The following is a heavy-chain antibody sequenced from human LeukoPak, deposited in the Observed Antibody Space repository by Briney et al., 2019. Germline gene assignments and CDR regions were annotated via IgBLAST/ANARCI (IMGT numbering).Heavy chain of an antibody. Sequence: PGGALRLSCAASGFTFSSYAMSWVRQAPGKGLEWVSYISSSGSTIYYADSVKGRFTISRDNAKNSLYLQMNSLRAEDTAVYYCAELGITMIGGVWGKGTTVTISS. D-gene: IGHD3-10*02. CDR3: AELGITMIGGV. V-gene: IGHV3-48*03. J-gene: IGHJ6*04. CDR1: GFTFSSYA. CDR2: ISSSGSTI.